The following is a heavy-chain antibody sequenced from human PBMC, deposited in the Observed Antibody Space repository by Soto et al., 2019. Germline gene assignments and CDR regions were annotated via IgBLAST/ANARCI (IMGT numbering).Heavy chain of an antibody. CDR1: GGSISSGGYS. CDR2: MYHSGST. Sequence: TSETLSLTCAVSGGSISSGGYSWSWIRQPPGKGLEWIGYMYHSGSTYYNPSLKSRVTISIDRSKNQFSLKLSSVTAADTAVYYCARAYGGYADYWGQGALVTVSS. CDR3: ARAYGGYADY. V-gene: IGHV4-30-2*01. J-gene: IGHJ4*02. D-gene: IGHD5-12*01.